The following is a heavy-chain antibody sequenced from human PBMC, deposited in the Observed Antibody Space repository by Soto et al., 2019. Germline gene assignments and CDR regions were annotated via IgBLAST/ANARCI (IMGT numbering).Heavy chain of an antibody. CDR3: AKVSLTVTTVSWYFDY. CDR2: ISYDGSNK. D-gene: IGHD4-17*01. J-gene: IGHJ4*02. V-gene: IGHV3-30*18. Sequence: GGSLRLSCAASGFTFSSYGMHWVRQAPGKGLEWVAVISYDGSNKYYADSVKGRFTISRDNSKNTLYLQMNSLRAEDTAVYYCAKVSLTVTTVSWYFDYWGQGTLVTVSS. CDR1: GFTFSSYG.